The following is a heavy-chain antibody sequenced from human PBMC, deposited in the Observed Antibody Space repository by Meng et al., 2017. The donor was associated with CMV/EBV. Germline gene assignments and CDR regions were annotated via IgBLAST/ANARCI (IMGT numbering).Heavy chain of an antibody. Sequence: GESLPISCAASGFTFSSYSMNWVRQAPGKGLEWVSSISSSSYIYYADSVKGRFTISRDNAKNSLYLQMNSLRAEDTAVYYCARREGGSYEGAFDIWGQGTMVTVSS. J-gene: IGHJ3*02. V-gene: IGHV3-21*01. CDR2: ISSSSYI. CDR3: ARREGGSYEGAFDI. CDR1: GFTFSSYS. D-gene: IGHD1-26*01.